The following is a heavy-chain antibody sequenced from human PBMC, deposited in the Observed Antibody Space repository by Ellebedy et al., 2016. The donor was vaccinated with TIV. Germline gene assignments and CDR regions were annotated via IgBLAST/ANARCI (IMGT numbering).Heavy chain of an antibody. J-gene: IGHJ4*02. CDR3: AREGPGLDY. D-gene: IGHD1-1*01. CDR1: GDSISSGDYY. CDR2: IYYTGKT. Sequence: SETLSLTXTVSGDSISSGDYYWSWIRQRPGKGLEWIGYIYYTGKTNYNSSLKSQVTISVDTSKNQFSLRLSSVTAADTAVYYCAREGPGLDYWGQGTLVTVSS. V-gene: IGHV4-31*01.